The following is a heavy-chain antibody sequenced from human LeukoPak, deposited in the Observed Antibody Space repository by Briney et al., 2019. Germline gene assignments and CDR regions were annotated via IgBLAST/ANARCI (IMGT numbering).Heavy chain of an antibody. D-gene: IGHD2-2*01. J-gene: IGHJ6*03. CDR3: TRLRQDCSRNSCYYYFYYYYMDV. Sequence: PGRSLRLSCTASGFTFGDYAMSWFRQAPGKGLEWVGFVRSTSYGGATDYAASVKGRFTISRDDPKSIVCPLMNSLKTEDTAVYYCTRLRQDCSRNSCYYYFYYYYMDVWGKGTTVTVSS. CDR1: GFTFGDYA. CDR2: VRSTSYGGAT. V-gene: IGHV3-49*03.